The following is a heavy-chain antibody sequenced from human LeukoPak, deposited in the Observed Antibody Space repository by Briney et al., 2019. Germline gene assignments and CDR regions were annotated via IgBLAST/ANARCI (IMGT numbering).Heavy chain of an antibody. CDR1: GYTFTGYY. Sequence: ASVKVSCKASGYTFTGYYMHWVRQAPGQGLEWMGRIIPILGIANYAQKFQGRVTITADKSTSTAYMELSSLRSEDTAVYYCARGTRDYYSRGLNWFDPWGQGTLVTVSS. V-gene: IGHV1-69*04. CDR3: ARGTRDYYSRGLNWFDP. D-gene: IGHD4-17*01. J-gene: IGHJ5*02. CDR2: IIPILGIA.